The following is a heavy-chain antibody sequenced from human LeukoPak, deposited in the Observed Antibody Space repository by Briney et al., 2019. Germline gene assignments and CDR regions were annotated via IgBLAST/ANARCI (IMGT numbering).Heavy chain of an antibody. D-gene: IGHD3-22*01. V-gene: IGHV3-48*03. J-gene: IGHJ3*02. Sequence: GGSLRLSCAASGFTFSSYEMNWVRQAPGKGLEWVSYISSSGSTIYYADSLKGRFTISRDNAKNSLYLQMNSLRAEDTAVYYCARGEYYYGSSGTGDAFDIWGQGTMVTVSS. CDR3: ARGEYYYGSSGTGDAFDI. CDR1: GFTFSSYE. CDR2: ISSSGSTI.